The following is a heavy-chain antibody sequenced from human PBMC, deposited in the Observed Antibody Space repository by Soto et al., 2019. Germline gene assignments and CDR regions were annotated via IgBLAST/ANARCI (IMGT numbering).Heavy chain of an antibody. V-gene: IGHV4-30-2*01. Sequence: LTYAVSGGSISDGGYSWIWIRQPPGKGLEWIGYIYHSGSTYYNPSLKSRVTISVDRSKNQFSLKLSSVTAADTAVYYCARDTAVARVHDYDNWFDPWVQGTLVTGSS. D-gene: IGHD4-17*01. CDR3: ARDTAVARVHDYDNWFDP. CDR2: IYHSGST. CDR1: GGSISDGGYS. J-gene: IGHJ5*02.